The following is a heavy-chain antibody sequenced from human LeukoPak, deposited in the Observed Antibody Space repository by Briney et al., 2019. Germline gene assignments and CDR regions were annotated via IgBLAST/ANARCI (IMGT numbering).Heavy chain of an antibody. J-gene: IGHJ4*02. Sequence: ASVKVSCKASGYTFTSYGISWVRQAPGQGLEWMGWISAYNGNTNYAQKLQGRVTMTTDISTSTAYMELRSLRSDDTAVYYCARDQGKIGSGSYSPNTYWGQGTLVTVSS. CDR1: GYTFTSYG. D-gene: IGHD3-10*01. CDR3: ARDQGKIGSGSYSPNTY. V-gene: IGHV1-18*01. CDR2: ISAYNGNT.